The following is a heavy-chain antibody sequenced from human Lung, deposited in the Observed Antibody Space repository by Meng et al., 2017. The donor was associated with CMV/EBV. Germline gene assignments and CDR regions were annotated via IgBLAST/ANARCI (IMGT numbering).Heavy chain of an antibody. J-gene: IGHJ5*02. CDR3: ARGYCSGGSCPVFDP. Sequence: AEVKKPGASVKVYCKASGYTFTSYDITWVRQATGQGLEWMGWMNPNSGNTGYAQKFQGRVTMTRNTSISTAYMELSSLRSGDTAVYYCARGYCSGGSCPVFDPWGQGTLVTVSS. CDR2: MNPNSGNT. V-gene: IGHV1-8*01. CDR1: GYTFTSYD. D-gene: IGHD2-15*01.